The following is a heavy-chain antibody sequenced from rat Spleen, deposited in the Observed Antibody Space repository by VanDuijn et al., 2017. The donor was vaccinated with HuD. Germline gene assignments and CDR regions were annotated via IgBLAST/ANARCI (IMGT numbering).Heavy chain of an antibody. J-gene: IGHJ2*01. Sequence: EVQLVESDGGLVQPGSPLKLSCAASGFTFSSNWLNWIRQAPGKGLEWVASISYDGSSTYYRDSVKGRFTISRDNAKNTQYLQMDSLRSEDTATYYCARQALGYYDGTYYYVPLFDYWGQGVMVTVSS. CDR1: GFTFSSNW. V-gene: IGHV5-29*01. CDR2: ISYDGSST. D-gene: IGHD1-12*02. CDR3: ARQALGYYDGTYYYVPLFDY.